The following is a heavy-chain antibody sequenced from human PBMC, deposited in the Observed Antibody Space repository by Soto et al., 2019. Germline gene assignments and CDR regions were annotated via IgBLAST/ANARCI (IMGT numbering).Heavy chain of an antibody. CDR1: GGSISSSSYY. J-gene: IGHJ3*02. Sequence: SETLSLTCTVSGGSISSSSYYWGWIRQPPGKGLEWIGSIYYSGSTYYNPSLKSRVTISVDTSKNQFSLKLSSVTAADTAVYYCARTYCSGGSCYADAFDIWGQGTMVTVS. CDR2: IYYSGST. V-gene: IGHV4-39*01. D-gene: IGHD2-15*01. CDR3: ARTYCSGGSCYADAFDI.